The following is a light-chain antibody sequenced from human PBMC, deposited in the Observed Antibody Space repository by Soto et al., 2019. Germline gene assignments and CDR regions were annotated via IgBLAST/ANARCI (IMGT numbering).Light chain of an antibody. CDR3: CARADTSSVL. J-gene: IGLJ2*01. Sequence: QSALTQPASVSGSPGQSIIISCTGTSRDVGGYNLFSWYQQYPDKAPKLIIYEGTKRPSGVSIRFSGSWSGNTASLTISGLQAEDEADYYCCARADTSSVLFGGGTKLTVL. CDR2: EGT. V-gene: IGLV2-23*01. CDR1: SRDVGGYNL.